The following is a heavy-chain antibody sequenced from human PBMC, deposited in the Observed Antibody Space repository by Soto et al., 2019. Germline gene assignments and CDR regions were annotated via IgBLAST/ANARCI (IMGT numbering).Heavy chain of an antibody. CDR1: GFTFSGST. D-gene: IGHD2-15*01. CDR2: IRSKANDYAT. V-gene: IGHV3-73*02. J-gene: IGHJ1*01. Sequence: DVQLVQSGGGLVQPGGSLKLSCAASGFTFSGSTVHRVRQASGEGLQWVGRIRSKANDYATTYIASVKGRFTISRDDSRNTAYLQMSDLKTEDTAVYYCTGGYCTGGTCYSGYFQHWGQGALVTVFS. CDR3: TGGYCTGGTCYSGYFQH.